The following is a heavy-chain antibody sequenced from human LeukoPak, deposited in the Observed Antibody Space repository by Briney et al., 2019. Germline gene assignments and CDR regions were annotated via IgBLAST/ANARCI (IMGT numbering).Heavy chain of an antibody. CDR2: IYYSGST. Sequence: SETLSLTCTVSGGSISSSSYYWGWIRQPPGKGLECLGSIYYSGSTYYNPSLKSRVTISIDTSQNQFSLKLSSVTAADTAVYYCARSDGYSEEIYYFDYWGQGTLVTVSS. V-gene: IGHV4-39*01. D-gene: IGHD5-24*01. CDR3: ARSDGYSEEIYYFDY. J-gene: IGHJ4*02. CDR1: GGSISSSSYY.